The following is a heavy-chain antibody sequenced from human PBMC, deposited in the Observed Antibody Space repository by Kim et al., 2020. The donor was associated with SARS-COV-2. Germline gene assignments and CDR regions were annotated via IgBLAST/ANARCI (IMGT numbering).Heavy chain of an antibody. CDR1: GFTFSTYA. J-gene: IGHJ4*01. D-gene: IGHD2-21*02. CDR2: ISYNGRSE. V-gene: IGHV3-30*04. Sequence: GGSLRLSCVASGFTFSTYAWHWVRQAPGKGLEWVSMISYNGRSEHYADSVKGRFTISRDNSKNTLYLQMNNLGGEDAAVYFCARGCGGSCYSPPRDYWD. CDR3: ARGCGGSCYSPPRDY.